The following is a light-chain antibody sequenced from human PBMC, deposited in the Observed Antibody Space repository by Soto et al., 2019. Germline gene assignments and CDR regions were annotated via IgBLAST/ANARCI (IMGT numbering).Light chain of an antibody. V-gene: IGKV3-11*01. Sequence: EIVLTRSPATLSLSPGERATLSCRASQSVSSYLAWYQQKPGQAPRLLIYDASNRATGIPARFSGSGSGTDFTLTISSLEPEVFAVYYCQQRSNWPLTFGGGTKVEIK. CDR2: DAS. CDR1: QSVSSY. J-gene: IGKJ4*01. CDR3: QQRSNWPLT.